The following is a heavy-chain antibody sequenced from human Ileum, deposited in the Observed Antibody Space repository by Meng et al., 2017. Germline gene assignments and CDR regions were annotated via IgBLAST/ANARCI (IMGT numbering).Heavy chain of an antibody. V-gene: IGHV3-30*01. J-gene: IGHJ4*02. CDR3: GREPSFGEHDF. Sequence: HVQLGGSGGGLVQPGRSLRLFWTASGFTFSNYIMHWVRQAPGKGPEWLKAVSYDGSNEYYADSVRGRFTISRDNSKNTLYLQMNSLTPEDTAVYYCGREPSFGEHDFWGQGTLVTVSS. D-gene: IGHD3-10*01. CDR1: GFTFSNYI. CDR2: VSYDGSNE.